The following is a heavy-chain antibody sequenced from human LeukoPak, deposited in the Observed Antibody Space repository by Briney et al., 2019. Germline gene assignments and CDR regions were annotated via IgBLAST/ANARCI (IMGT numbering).Heavy chain of an antibody. CDR2: ISGSGGST. Sequence: GGSLRLSCAASGFTFSSYAMGWVRQAPGEGLEWVSAISGSGGSTYYADSVKGRFTISRDNSKNTLYLQMNSLRAEDTAVYYCAKDHLPYSSSFNYYYGMDVWGQGTTVTVSS. J-gene: IGHJ6*02. D-gene: IGHD6-6*01. V-gene: IGHV3-23*01. CDR3: AKDHLPYSSSFNYYYGMDV. CDR1: GFTFSSYA.